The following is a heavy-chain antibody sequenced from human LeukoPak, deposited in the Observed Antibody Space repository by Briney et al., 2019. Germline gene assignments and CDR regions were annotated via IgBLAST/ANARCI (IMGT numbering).Heavy chain of an antibody. CDR3: VRKGTIAPTGASHFDY. D-gene: IGHD6-13*01. CDR1: GGSISTSSSTYY. J-gene: IGHJ4*02. Sequence: SETLSLTCTVSGGSISTSSSTYYWGWIRQPPGKGLEWIGSIHYSGSTYYNPSLKSRVTISVDTSKNQFSVKLSSVTAADTAVYYCVRKGTIAPTGASHFDYWGQGTLVTVSS. V-gene: IGHV4-39*01. CDR2: IHYSGST.